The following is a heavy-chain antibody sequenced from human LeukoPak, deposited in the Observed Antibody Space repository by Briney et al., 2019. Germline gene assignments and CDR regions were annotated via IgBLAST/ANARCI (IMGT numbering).Heavy chain of an antibody. CDR3: ARGSTTTGSAFDI. Sequence: SETLSLTRTVSGGSISSYYWSWIRQPPGKGLEWIGYIYYSGSTNYNPSLKSRVTISVDTSKNQFSLKLSSVTAADTAVYYCARGSTTTGSAFDIWGQGTMVTVSS. CDR1: GGSISSYY. J-gene: IGHJ3*02. CDR2: IYYSGST. V-gene: IGHV4-59*01. D-gene: IGHD5/OR15-5a*01.